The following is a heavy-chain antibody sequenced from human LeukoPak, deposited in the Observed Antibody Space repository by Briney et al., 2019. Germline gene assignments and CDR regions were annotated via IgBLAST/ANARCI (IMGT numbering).Heavy chain of an antibody. D-gene: IGHD6-19*01. V-gene: IGHV4-59*01. CDR1: GGFMSSYY. Sequence: PSETPSLTCTVSGGFMSSYYWSWIRQPPGKGLEWIGYIHYSGSTNYNPSLKSRVTISVYTSKNQFSLKLSSVTAADTAVYYCARGAAVADPVGQGTLVAVSS. CDR3: ARGAAVADP. J-gene: IGHJ5*02. CDR2: IHYSGST.